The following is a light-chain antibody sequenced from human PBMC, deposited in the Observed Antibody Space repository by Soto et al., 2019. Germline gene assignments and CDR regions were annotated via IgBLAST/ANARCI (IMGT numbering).Light chain of an antibody. V-gene: IGKV1-8*01. CDR3: QQYYSYPIT. J-gene: IGKJ5*01. CDR2: AAS. CDR1: QGISSY. Sequence: AIRMTQSPSSFSASTGDRVTITFRASQGISSYLAWYQQKPGKAPKLLIYAASTFQSGVPSRFSGSGSGTDFTLTISCLQSEAFATYYCQQYYSYPITFGQGTRLEIK.